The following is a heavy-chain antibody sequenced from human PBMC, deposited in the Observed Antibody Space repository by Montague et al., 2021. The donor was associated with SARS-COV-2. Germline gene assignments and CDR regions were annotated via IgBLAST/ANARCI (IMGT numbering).Heavy chain of an antibody. CDR1: GGSFSGYY. D-gene: IGHD2-15*01. V-gene: IGHV4-34*01. Sequence: SETLSLTCAVYGGSFSGYYWNCIRQPPGKGLEWIGEINHSGSTNYNPSLMSRVTISVDTSKNQFSLKLSSVAAADTAVYFCVVVPLGQRGRGFAYWGQGNLVTVSS. J-gene: IGHJ4*02. CDR2: INHSGST. CDR3: VVVPLGQRGRGFAY.